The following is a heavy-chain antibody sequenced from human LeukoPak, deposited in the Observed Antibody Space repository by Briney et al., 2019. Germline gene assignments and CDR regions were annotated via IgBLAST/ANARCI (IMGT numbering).Heavy chain of an antibody. CDR2: ISAYNGNT. CDR1: GYTFTNYG. V-gene: IGHV1-18*01. CDR3: ARVPPVGQQLVTDY. D-gene: IGHD6-13*01. Sequence: GASVKVSCKASGYTFTNYGISWVRQAPGQGLEWMGWISAYNGNTNYAQKLQGRVTMTTDTSTSTAYMELRSLRSDDTAVYYCARVPPVGQQLVTDYWGQGTLVTVSS. J-gene: IGHJ4*02.